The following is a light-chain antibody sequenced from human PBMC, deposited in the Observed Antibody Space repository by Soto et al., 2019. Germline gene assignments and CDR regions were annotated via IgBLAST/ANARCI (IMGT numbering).Light chain of an antibody. Sequence: QSVLTRPPSASGTPGQRVTISCSGRSSNIGSNTVNWYQQLPGTAPKLLIYSNNQRPSGVPDRCSGSKSGTSASLAISGLQSEDEADYYCAAWDDSLNGVVFGGGTKLTVL. CDR1: SSNIGSNT. J-gene: IGLJ2*01. CDR2: SNN. V-gene: IGLV1-44*01. CDR3: AAWDDSLNGVV.